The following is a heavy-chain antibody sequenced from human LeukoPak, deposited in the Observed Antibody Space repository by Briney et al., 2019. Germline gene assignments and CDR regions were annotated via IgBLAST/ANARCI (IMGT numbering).Heavy chain of an antibody. CDR2: INSDGSST. CDR1: GFTFSSYW. V-gene: IGHV3-74*03. Sequence: GGSLRLSCAASGFTFSSYWTHWVRQAPGKGLVWVSHINSDGSSTMYSDSVKGRFTISRDNAKNTLYLQMNSLRAEDTAVYYCARDPLSYHIDYWGQGTLVTVSS. CDR3: ARDPLSYHIDY. J-gene: IGHJ4*02. D-gene: IGHD1-14*01.